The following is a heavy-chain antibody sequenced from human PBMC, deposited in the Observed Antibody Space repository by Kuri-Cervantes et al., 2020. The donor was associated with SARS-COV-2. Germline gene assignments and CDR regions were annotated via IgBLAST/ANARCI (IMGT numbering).Heavy chain of an antibody. V-gene: IGHV1-46*01. CDR1: GYTFTSYY. J-gene: IGHJ6*02. D-gene: IGHD2-2*01. Sequence: ASVKVSCKASGYTFTSYYMHWVRQAPGQGLEWMGIINPSGGSTSYVQKFQGRVTMTRDTSTSTVYMELSSLRSEDTAVYYCARANSGVGYCSSTSCGSWTSSYYYYGMDVWGQGTTVTVSS. CDR3: ARANSGVGYCSSTSCGSWTSSYYYYGMDV. CDR2: INPSGGST.